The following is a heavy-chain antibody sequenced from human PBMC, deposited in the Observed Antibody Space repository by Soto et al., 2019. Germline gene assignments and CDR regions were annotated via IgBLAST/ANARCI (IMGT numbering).Heavy chain of an antibody. CDR1: GDSVSSGTYF. D-gene: IGHD5-18*01. CDR2: VYYSGST. Sequence: KLRKTLSLTCTVSGDSVSSGTYFWSWIRQPPGKGLEWIGYVYYSGSTNYNPTLKSRLTMSVDTSKNQFSLKLSSVTAADTAVYYCARAELWLEYWGQGTLVTVSS. CDR3: ARAELWLEY. V-gene: IGHV4-61*01. J-gene: IGHJ4*02.